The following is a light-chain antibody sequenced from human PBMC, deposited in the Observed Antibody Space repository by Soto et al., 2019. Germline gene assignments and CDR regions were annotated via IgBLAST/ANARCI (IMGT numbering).Light chain of an antibody. CDR3: SSKRDSSTLFV. J-gene: IGLJ1*01. CDR2: EVT. CDR1: SSDVGAHNS. V-gene: IGLV2-14*01. Sequence: QSALTQPASVSGSPGQAITISCSGSSSDVGAHNSVSWYQHHPGKAPKLMIYEVTNRPSGVSDRFSGSKSGNTASLTISGLQAEDEADYYCSSKRDSSTLFVFGTGTKVTVL.